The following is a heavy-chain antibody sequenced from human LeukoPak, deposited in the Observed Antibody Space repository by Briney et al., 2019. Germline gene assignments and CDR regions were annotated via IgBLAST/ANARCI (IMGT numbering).Heavy chain of an antibody. CDR2: ISWNSGSI. D-gene: IGHD1-1*01. CDR1: GFTFDDYA. J-gene: IGHJ3*02. CDR3: AKDIWKQPRNAFDI. Sequence: PGGSLRLSCAASGFTFDDYAMHWVRQAPGKGLEWVSGISWNSGSIGYSDSVKGRFTISRDNAKNSLYLQMNSLRAEDTALYYCAKDIWKQPRNAFDIWGQGTMVTVSS. V-gene: IGHV3-9*01.